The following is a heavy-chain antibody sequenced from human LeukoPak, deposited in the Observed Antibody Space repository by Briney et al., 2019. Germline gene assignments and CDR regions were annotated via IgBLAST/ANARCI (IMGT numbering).Heavy chain of an antibody. V-gene: IGHV3-21*01. CDR1: GFTFSSYS. D-gene: IGHD3-3*01. Sequence: GGSLRLPCAASGFTFSSYSMNWVRQTPGKGLEWVSSISSSSSYIYYADSVKGRFTISRDNAKNSLYLQMNSLRAEDTAVYYCAREHIIGWFDPWGQGTLVTVSS. CDR2: ISSSSSYI. J-gene: IGHJ5*02. CDR3: AREHIIGWFDP.